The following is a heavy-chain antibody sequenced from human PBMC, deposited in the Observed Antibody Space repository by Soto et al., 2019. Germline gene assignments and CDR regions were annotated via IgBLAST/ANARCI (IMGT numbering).Heavy chain of an antibody. CDR1: GGTFSSYT. CDR2: IIPILGIE. Sequence: QVQLVQSGAEVKKPGSSVKVSCKASGGTFSSYTISWVRQAPGQGLEWMGRIIPILGIENYAQKFQGRVTITADKSTSTAYMELSSLRSEDTAVYYGARRHGRMTYGIAADGTEEGYFDLWGRGTLVTVSS. CDR3: ARRHGRMTYGIAADGTEEGYFDL. V-gene: IGHV1-69*02. J-gene: IGHJ2*01. D-gene: IGHD6-13*01.